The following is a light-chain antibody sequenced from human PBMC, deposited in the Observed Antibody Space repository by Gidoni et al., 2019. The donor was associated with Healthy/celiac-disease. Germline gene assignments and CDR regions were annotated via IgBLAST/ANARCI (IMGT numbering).Light chain of an antibody. CDR1: QSVLYSSNNQNY. Sequence: DIVMTQSPDSLGVSLGESATITCKSSQSVLYSSNNQNYLAWYQQKPGQPPMLLIYWASTRESVVPDRFSGSGSGTDFTLTISSLQAEDVAVYYCQQYYSTPDTFGQGTKLEIK. CDR3: QQYYSTPDT. CDR2: WAS. V-gene: IGKV4-1*01. J-gene: IGKJ2*01.